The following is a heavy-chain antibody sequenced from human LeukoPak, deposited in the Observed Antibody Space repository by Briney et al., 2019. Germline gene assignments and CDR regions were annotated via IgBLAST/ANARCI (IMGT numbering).Heavy chain of an antibody. J-gene: IGHJ4*02. CDR1: GDSVSGSFW. V-gene: IGHV4-4*02. D-gene: IGHD6-19*01. CDR2: IHHSGSS. CDR3: VRHSGWYSGY. Sequence: PSETLSLTCAVSGDSVSGSFWWSWVRQPPHKGLEWIGEIHHSGSSNYNPSLESRVIISLDGSKNLLSLELSSVTAADTAVYYCVRHSGWYSGYWGQGTLVTVSS.